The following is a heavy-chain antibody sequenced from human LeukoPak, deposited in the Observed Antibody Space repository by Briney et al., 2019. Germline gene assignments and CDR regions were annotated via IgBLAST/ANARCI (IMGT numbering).Heavy chain of an antibody. CDR1: GFTFSSYA. J-gene: IGHJ6*02. V-gene: IGHV3-30*02. Sequence: GGSLRLSCAASGFTFSSYAMNWVRQAPGKGLEWVAFIRYDGSNKYYADSVKGRFTISRDNSKNTLYLQMNSLRAEDTAVYYCATRYSRAPLDYYYGMDVWGQGTTVTVSS. CDR3: ATRYSRAPLDYYYGMDV. D-gene: IGHD6-13*01. CDR2: IRYDGSNK.